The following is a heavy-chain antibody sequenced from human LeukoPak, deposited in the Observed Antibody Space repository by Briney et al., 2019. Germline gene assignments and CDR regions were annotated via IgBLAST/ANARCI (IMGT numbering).Heavy chain of an antibody. D-gene: IGHD3-10*01. Sequence: GGSLRLSCAASGFTFCSYGMHWVRQAPGKGLEWVAVIIHDGSNKDYADSVKGRFTISRDNSKNTLYLQMNSLRTEDTAVYYCAKVPTGVGSGSYWGQGTLVTVSS. J-gene: IGHJ4*02. CDR3: AKVPTGVGSGSY. V-gene: IGHV3-30*18. CDR2: IIHDGSNK. CDR1: GFTFCSYG.